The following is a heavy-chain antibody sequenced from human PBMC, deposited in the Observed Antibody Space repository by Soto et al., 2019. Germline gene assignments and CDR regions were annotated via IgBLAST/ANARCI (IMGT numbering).Heavy chain of an antibody. CDR3: AREVHDVDYVPQDPDY. J-gene: IGHJ4*02. CDR1: GYTFTSYG. Sequence: QVQLVQSGAEVKKPGASVKVSCKASGYTFTSYGISWVRQAPGQGLEWMGWISAYNGHTNYPQKLQGRVTMTTDTPTSTADMELRSLRSDDTAVYYCAREVHDVDYVPQDPDYWGQGTLVTVSS. D-gene: IGHD4-17*01. V-gene: IGHV1-18*01. CDR2: ISAYNGHT.